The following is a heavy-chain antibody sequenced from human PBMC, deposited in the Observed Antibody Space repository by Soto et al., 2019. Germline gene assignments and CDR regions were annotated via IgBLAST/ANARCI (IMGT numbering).Heavy chain of an antibody. D-gene: IGHD3-3*01. CDR3: ARHPPYDFWGGSFDS. CDR1: GYSFTSYW. Sequence: PGEPLKSSCNGSGYSFTSYWISWVRQMPGKGLEWMGRIDPSDSYTNYSPSFQGHVTISADKSISTAYLQWSSLKASDTAMYYCARHPPYDFWGGSFDSWGQGTLVTVSS. J-gene: IGHJ4*02. CDR2: IDPSDSYT. V-gene: IGHV5-10-1*01.